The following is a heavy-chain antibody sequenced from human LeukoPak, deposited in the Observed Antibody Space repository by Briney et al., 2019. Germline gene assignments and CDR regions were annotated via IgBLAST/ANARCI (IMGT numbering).Heavy chain of an antibody. Sequence: SQTLSLTCTVSGGSISSGGYYWSWIRQHPGKGLEWIGYIYYSGSTYYNPSLKSRVTISVDTSKNQFSLKLSSVTAADTAVYYCARGLSDYVGGSLHPGGIDYWGQGTLVTVSS. CDR3: ARGLSDYVGGSLHPGGIDY. D-gene: IGHD3-16*01. CDR2: IYYSGST. V-gene: IGHV4-31*03. CDR1: GGSISSGGYY. J-gene: IGHJ4*02.